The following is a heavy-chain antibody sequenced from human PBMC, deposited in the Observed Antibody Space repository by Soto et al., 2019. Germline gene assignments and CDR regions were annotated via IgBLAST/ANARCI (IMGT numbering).Heavy chain of an antibody. J-gene: IGHJ2*01. CDR3: ARKVLGSTSRADDWYFDL. Sequence: EVQLLESGGGLVQPGGSLRLSCVGSGFTFISYAMNWVRQAPGKGLEWVSGISGGGDRTFDADSVKGRFTISRDNSKNTVNWQMNSLRADDTAVYYCARKVLGSTSRADDWYFDLWGRGTLVTVSS. CDR2: ISGGGDRT. D-gene: IGHD3-16*01. V-gene: IGHV3-23*01. CDR1: GFTFISYA.